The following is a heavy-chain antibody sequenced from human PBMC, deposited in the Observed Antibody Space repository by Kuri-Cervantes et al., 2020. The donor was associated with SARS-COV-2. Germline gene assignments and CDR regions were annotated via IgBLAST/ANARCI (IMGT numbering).Heavy chain of an antibody. J-gene: IGHJ4*02. CDR2: INPNSGGT. CDR1: GYTFTDYY. D-gene: IGHD3-3*01. Sequence: ASVKVSCKASGYTFTDYYMTWMRQAPGQGLEWLGRINPNSGGTDFAQNLQGSVTMTRDTSISTAYMELSSLRSEDTAVYYCASRERITIFGVVIIGVDYWGQGTLVTVSS. V-gene: IGHV1-2*06. CDR3: ASRERITIFGVVIIGVDY.